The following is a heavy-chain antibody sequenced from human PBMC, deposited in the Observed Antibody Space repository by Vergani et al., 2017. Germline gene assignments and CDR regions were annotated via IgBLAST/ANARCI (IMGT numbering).Heavy chain of an antibody. D-gene: IGHD2-15*01. J-gene: IGHJ5*02. CDR2: IIPILGIA. CDR1: GGTFSSYT. Sequence: QVQLVQSGAEVKKPGSSVKVSCKASGGTFSSYTMSWVRQAPGQGLEWMGRIIPILGIANYAQKFQGRVTITADKSTSTAYMELSSLRSEDTAVYYCARVPSRYCSGGSCYSGRWFDPWGQGTLVTVSS. CDR3: ARVPSRYCSGGSCYSGRWFDP. V-gene: IGHV1-69*02.